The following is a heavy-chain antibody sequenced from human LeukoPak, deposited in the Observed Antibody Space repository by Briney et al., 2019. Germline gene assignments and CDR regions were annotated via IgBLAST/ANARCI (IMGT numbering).Heavy chain of an antibody. CDR3: AKDDSPGKEWLEVIDY. J-gene: IGHJ4*02. D-gene: IGHD3-3*01. Sequence: PGGSPRLSCAASGFTFSSYAMSWVRQAPGKGLEWVSGISGSGGSTYYADSVKGRFTISRDNSKNTLYLQMNSLRAEDTAVYYCAKDDSPGKEWLEVIDYWGQGTLVTVSS. CDR1: GFTFSSYA. CDR2: ISGSGGST. V-gene: IGHV3-23*01.